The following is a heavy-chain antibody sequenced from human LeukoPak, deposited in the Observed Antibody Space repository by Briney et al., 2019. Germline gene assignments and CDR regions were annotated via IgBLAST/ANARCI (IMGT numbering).Heavy chain of an antibody. CDR3: ARQGEGDYVFGANYYYYGVDV. D-gene: IGHD4-17*01. J-gene: IGHJ6*02. CDR1: GGTFSSYA. Sequence: RASVKVSCKASGGTFSSYAISWVRQAPGQGLEWMGGIIPIFGTANYAQKFQGRVTITADESTSTAYMELSSLRSEDTAVYYCARQGEGDYVFGANYYYYGVDVWGQGTTVTVSS. V-gene: IGHV1-69*13. CDR2: IIPIFGTA.